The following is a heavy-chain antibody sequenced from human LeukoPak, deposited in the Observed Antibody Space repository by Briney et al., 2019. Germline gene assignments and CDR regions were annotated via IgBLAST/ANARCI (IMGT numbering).Heavy chain of an antibody. V-gene: IGHV4-39*01. CDR1: GGSISSSSYY. CDR2: FYYSGNT. CDR3: TRRRNFWSGYYFY. J-gene: IGHJ4*02. D-gene: IGHD3-3*01. Sequence: PSETLSLSCTVSGGSISSSSYYWGWIRQPPGKGLEWIGSFYYSGNTYYNPSLKSRGTISVDTSQNQFSLKLSSVTAADTAVYYCTRRRNFWSGYYFYWGQGTLVTVSS.